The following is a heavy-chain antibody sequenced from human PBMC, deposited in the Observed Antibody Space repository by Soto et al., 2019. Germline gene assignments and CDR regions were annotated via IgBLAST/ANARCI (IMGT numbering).Heavy chain of an antibody. CDR1: GFTFDDFA. Sequence: ESGGGLVQPGRSLKISCAASGFTFDDFAMHWVRLAPGKGLEWVSGMNWNGDSKAYAASVKVRFTISRDNAKNSLYLEMNSLRPEDTAFYYCTRDSIKYKSLPFNWFDAWGQGILVSVSS. CDR3: TRDSIKYKSLPFNWFDA. J-gene: IGHJ5*02. V-gene: IGHV3-9*01. CDR2: MNWNGDSK. D-gene: IGHD1-1*01.